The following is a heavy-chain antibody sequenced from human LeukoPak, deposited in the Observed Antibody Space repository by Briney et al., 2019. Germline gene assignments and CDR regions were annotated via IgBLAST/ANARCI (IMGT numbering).Heavy chain of an antibody. CDR1: GFTFSGYW. CDR2: IKQEGREK. CDR3: ARDRGFGQADV. D-gene: IGHD3-10*01. J-gene: IGHJ6*04. V-gene: IGHV3-7*01. Sequence: GGSLTLSCAASGFTFSGYWTSWLRQAPGKGLEGGANIKQEGREKYYVDAVKGRFPISRDNAKNSLYLQMNSLRAEDTAVYYCARDRGFGQADVWGEGTTVTVSS.